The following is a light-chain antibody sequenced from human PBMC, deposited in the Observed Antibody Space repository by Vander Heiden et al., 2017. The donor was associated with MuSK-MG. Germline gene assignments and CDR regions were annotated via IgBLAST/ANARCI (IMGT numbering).Light chain of an antibody. CDR2: DVS. J-gene: IGLJ2*01. CDR3: SSYTSTSTLVV. CDR1: ISDVGGYNY. Sequence: QSALTQPASVSGSPGQSITISCTGTISDVGGYNYVSWYQQHPGKAPKLMIYDVSNRPSGISNRFSGSKSGNTASLNISGLQAEDEADYYCSSYTSTSTLVVFGGGTKLTVL. V-gene: IGLV2-14*01.